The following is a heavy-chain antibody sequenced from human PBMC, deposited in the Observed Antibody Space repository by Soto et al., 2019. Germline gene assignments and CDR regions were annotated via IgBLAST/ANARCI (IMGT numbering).Heavy chain of an antibody. V-gene: IGHV1-3*01. Sequence: ASVKVSCKASGYTFTSYGISWVRQAPGQRLEWMGWINAGNGNTKYSQKFQGRVTITRDTSASTAYMELSSLRSEDTAVYYCARGVAPYYFDYWGQGTLVTVSS. CDR2: INAGNGNT. D-gene: IGHD2-15*01. J-gene: IGHJ4*02. CDR1: GYTFTSYG. CDR3: ARGVAPYYFDY.